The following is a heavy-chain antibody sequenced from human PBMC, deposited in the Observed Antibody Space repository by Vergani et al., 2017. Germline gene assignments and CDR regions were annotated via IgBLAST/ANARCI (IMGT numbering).Heavy chain of an antibody. Sequence: QLQLQESGPGLVKHSETLSLTCTVSGGSISSSSYYWGWIRQPPGKGLEWIGSIYYSGSTYYNPSLKSRVTISVDTSKHQFSLKLSSVTAADTAVYYCARQGGLLLLEWFDPWGQGTLVTVSS. D-gene: IGHD2-15*01. V-gene: IGHV4-39*01. J-gene: IGHJ5*02. CDR1: GGSISSSSYY. CDR3: ARQGGLLLLEWFDP. CDR2: IYYSGST.